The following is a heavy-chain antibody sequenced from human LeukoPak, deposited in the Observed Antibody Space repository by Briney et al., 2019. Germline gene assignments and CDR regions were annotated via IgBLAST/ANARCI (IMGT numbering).Heavy chain of an antibody. D-gene: IGHD3-16*01. J-gene: IGHJ4*02. CDR1: GFTFSDYE. V-gene: IGHV3-48*03. CDR2: ISGGESTI. CDR3: ARDSYDHGSYYFDY. Sequence: PGGSLRLSCAASGFTFSDYEMNWVRQAPGKGLEWVSYISGGESTIYYADSVKGRFTISRDNAKNSLYLQMNSLRAEDTAVYYCARDSYDHGSYYFDYWGQGTLVTVSS.